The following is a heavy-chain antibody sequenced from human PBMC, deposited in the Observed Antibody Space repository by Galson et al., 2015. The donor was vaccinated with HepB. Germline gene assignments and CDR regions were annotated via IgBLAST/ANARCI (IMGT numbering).Heavy chain of an antibody. J-gene: IGHJ4*02. V-gene: IGHV3-23*01. CDR3: ARGAYSGSPHSDY. D-gene: IGHD1-26*01. CDR1: GFTFSSYA. Sequence: SLRLSCAASGFTFSSYAMSWVRQAPGKGLEWVSTFTGSGGSTYYADSVKGRFTISRDSSKNTLYLQMNSLRAEDTAMYYCARGAYSGSPHSDYWGQGTLSPSLQ. CDR2: FTGSGGST.